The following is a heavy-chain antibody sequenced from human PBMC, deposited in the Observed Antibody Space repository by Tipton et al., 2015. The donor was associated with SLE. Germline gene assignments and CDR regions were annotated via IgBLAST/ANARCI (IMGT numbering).Heavy chain of an antibody. V-gene: IGHV3-30*04. CDR3: APVLTGYYGMDV. Sequence: QLVQSGGGLVQPGGSLRLSCAASGFTFSTYAMHWVRQAPGKGLEWVAVISYDGSNKYYADSVKGRFTISRDNSKNTLYLQMNSLRAEDTAVYYCAPVLTGYYGMDVWGQGTTVTVSS. CDR1: GFTFSTYA. CDR2: ISYDGSNK. D-gene: IGHD4/OR15-4a*01. J-gene: IGHJ6*02.